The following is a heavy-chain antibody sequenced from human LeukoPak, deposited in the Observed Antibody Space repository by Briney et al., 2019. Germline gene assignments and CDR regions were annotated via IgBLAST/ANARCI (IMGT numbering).Heavy chain of an antibody. D-gene: IGHD3-16*02. J-gene: IGHJ4*02. CDR2: MNPNSGNT. V-gene: IGHV1-8*01. CDR1: GYTFTSYD. CDR3: AISAFRRLGELSLPYYFDY. Sequence: ASVKVSCKASGYTFTSYDINWVRQATGQGLEWMGWMNPNSGNTGYAQKFQGRATMTRNTSISTAYMELSSLRSEDTAVYYCAISAFRRLGELSLPYYFDYWGQGTLVTVSS.